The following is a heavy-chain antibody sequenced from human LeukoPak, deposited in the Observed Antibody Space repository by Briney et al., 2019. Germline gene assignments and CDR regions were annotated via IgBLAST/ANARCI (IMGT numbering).Heavy chain of an antibody. J-gene: IGHJ6*04. Sequence: SETLSLTCAVSGGSISSSNWWSWVRQPPGKGLEWIVEIYHSGSTNYNPSLKSRVTISVDKSKNQFSLKLSSVTAADTAVYYSARDTVVPAAIEGYGMDVWGKGTSVTVSS. CDR1: GGSISSSNW. D-gene: IGHD2-2*01. CDR3: ARDTVVPAAIEGYGMDV. CDR2: IYHSGST. V-gene: IGHV4-4*02.